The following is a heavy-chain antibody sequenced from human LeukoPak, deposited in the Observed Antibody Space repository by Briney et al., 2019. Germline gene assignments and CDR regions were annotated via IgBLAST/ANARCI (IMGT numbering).Heavy chain of an antibody. CDR1: GGSFSGYY. Sequence: PSETLSLTCAVYGGSFSGYYWSWIRQPPGKGLEWIGEINHSGSTYYNPSLKSRVTISVDTSKNQFSLKLSSVTAADTAVYYCARGRATNPFDYWGQGTLVTVSS. V-gene: IGHV4-34*01. CDR3: ARGRATNPFDY. D-gene: IGHD5-12*01. CDR2: INHSGST. J-gene: IGHJ4*02.